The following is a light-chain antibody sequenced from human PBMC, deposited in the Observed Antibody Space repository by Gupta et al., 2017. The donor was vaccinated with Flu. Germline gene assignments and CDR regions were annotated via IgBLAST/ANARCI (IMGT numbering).Light chain of an antibody. Sequence: TITCTGTNSDVGGHNFVSWYQQHPGKVPKVIIFEVNKRPSGVPDRFSGSKSGNTASLTVPGLQADDEADYYCSSYGGSQFPYVFGTGTTVTVL. J-gene: IGLJ1*01. CDR3: SSYGGSQFPYV. CDR2: EVN. V-gene: IGLV2-8*01. CDR1: NSDVGGHNF.